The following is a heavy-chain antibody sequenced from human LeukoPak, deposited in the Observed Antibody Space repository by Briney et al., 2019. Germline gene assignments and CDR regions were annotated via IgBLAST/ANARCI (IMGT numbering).Heavy chain of an antibody. CDR2: IRYDGSNK. CDR1: GFTFSSYG. V-gene: IGHV3-30*02. Sequence: GGSLRLSGAASGFTFSSYGMHWVRQAPGKGLEWEAFIRYDGSNKYYADSVKGRFTISRDNSKNTLYLQMNSLRAEDTAVYYCAKADYGDYVGAFDIWGQGTMVTVSS. D-gene: IGHD4-17*01. CDR3: AKADYGDYVGAFDI. J-gene: IGHJ3*02.